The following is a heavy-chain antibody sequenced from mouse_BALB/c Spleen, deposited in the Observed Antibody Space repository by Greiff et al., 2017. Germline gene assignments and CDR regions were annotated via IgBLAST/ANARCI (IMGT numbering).Heavy chain of an antibody. CDR3: ARNYRYDYAMDY. Sequence: VHVKQSGAELVKPGASVKLSCTASGFNIKDTYMHWVKQRPEQGLEWIGRIDPANGNTKYDPKFQGKATITADTSSNTAYLQLSSLTSEDTAVYYCARNYRYDYAMDYWGQGTSVTVSS. CDR2: IDPANGNT. V-gene: IGHV14-3*02. CDR1: GFNIKDTY. D-gene: IGHD2-14*01. J-gene: IGHJ4*01.